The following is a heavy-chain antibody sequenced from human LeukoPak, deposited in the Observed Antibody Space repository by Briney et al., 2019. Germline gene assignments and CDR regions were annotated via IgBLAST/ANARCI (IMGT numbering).Heavy chain of an antibody. CDR3: AREIATSGGNSRALDY. V-gene: IGHV1-2*02. CDR1: GYTFTGYY. CDR2: INPNSGGT. D-gene: IGHD4-23*01. J-gene: IGHJ4*02. Sequence: ASVKVSCKASGYTFTGYYMHWVRQAPGQGLEWMGWINPNSGGTNYAQKFQGRVTMTRDTSISTAYMELSRLRSDDTAVYYCAREIATSGGNSRALDYWGQGTLVTVSS.